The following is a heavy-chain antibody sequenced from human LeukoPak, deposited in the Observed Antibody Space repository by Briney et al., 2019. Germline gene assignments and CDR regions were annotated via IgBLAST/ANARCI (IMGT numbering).Heavy chain of an antibody. CDR2: ISCSSGTI. CDR3: ARDSVIGIGGY. V-gene: IGHV3-48*02. D-gene: IGHD2-21*01. CDR1: GFTFSTYS. J-gene: IGHJ4*02. Sequence: PGGSLRLSCVASGFTFSTYSKNWVRQPPGKGLEWLSYISCSSGTIYYADSVSGGFTLSRHTANNSLTLHMNDPTDDDTDVYYFARDSVIGIGGYWGQGTLATVSS.